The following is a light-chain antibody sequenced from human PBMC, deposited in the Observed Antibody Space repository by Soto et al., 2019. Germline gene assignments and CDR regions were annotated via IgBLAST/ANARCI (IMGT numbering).Light chain of an antibody. J-gene: IGKJ1*01. CDR3: QQYGSSQWT. V-gene: IGKV3-20*01. CDR2: GAS. Sequence: ENVLTQSPGTLSLSPGERATLSCRASQRVSSSYLAWYQQKPSQAPRLLIYGASNRATGIPDRFSGSGSGTDFTLTIIRLEPEDFAVYYCQQYGSSQWTFGQGTKVEIK. CDR1: QRVSSSY.